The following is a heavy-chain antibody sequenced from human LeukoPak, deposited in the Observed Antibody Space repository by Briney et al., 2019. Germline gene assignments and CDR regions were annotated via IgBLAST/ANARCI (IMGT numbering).Heavy chain of an antibody. D-gene: IGHD6-13*01. V-gene: IGHV3-30*18. CDR3: AKDEDQQLGLMYYFDY. J-gene: IGHJ4*02. Sequence: GGSLRLSCAASGFTFSSYGMHWVRQAPGKGLEWVAVISYDGSNKYYADSVKGRFTISRDNSKNTLYLQMNSLRAEDTAVYYCAKDEDQQLGLMYYFDYWGQGTLVTVSS. CDR2: ISYDGSNK. CDR1: GFTFSSYG.